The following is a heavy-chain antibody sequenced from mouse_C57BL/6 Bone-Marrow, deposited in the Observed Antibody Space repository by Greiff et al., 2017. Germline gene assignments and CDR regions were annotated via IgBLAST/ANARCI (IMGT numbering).Heavy chain of an antibody. CDR2: IWTGGGT. D-gene: IGHD2-4*01. J-gene: IGHJ3*01. CDR1: GFSLTSYA. V-gene: IGHV2-9-1*01. Sequence: VKLMESGPGLVAPSQSLSITCTVSGFSLTSYAISWVRQPPGKGLEWLGVIWTGGGTNYNSALKSRLSIRKDNSKSQGVLKMNSLQTDDTARYYCARRSPYDYDAGWFAYWGQGTLVTVSA. CDR3: ARRSPYDYDAGWFAY.